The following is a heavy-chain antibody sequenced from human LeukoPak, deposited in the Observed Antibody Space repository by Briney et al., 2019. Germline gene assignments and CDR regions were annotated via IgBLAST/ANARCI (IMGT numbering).Heavy chain of an antibody. CDR2: ISSSSSYI. V-gene: IGHV3-21*01. D-gene: IGHD3-22*01. CDR1: GFTFSSYS. Sequence: GGSLRLSCAASGFTFSSYSMNWVRQAPGKGLEWVSSISSSSSYIYYADSVKGRFTISRDNAKNSLYLQMNSLRAEDTAVYYCARDSGAYCDSSGYYIFDYWGQGTLVTVSS. J-gene: IGHJ4*02. CDR3: ARDSGAYCDSSGYYIFDY.